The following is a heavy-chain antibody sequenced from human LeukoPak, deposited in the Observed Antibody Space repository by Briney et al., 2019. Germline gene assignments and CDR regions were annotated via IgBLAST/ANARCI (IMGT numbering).Heavy chain of an antibody. V-gene: IGHV3-7*01. CDR3: ARDLDGVGDY. Sequence: GGSLRLSCAASGFTFSSYGMDWVRQAPGKGLEWLANIREDESEINYVDSVKGRFTISRDNARNSLYLQMTSLRPEDTAVYYCARDLDGVGDYWGQGTLVTVSS. D-gene: IGHD1-26*01. CDR1: GFTFSSYG. J-gene: IGHJ4*02. CDR2: IREDESEI.